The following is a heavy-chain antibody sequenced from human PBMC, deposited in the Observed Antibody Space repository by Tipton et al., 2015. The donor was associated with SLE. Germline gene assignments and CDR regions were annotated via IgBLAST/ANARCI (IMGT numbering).Heavy chain of an antibody. D-gene: IGHD1-26*01. V-gene: IGHV4-61*05. CDR2: IYYSGST. Sequence: TLSLTCTVSGGSISSSSYYWGWIRQPPGKGLEWIGYIYYSGSTNYNPSLKSRVTISVDTSKNQFSLKLSSVTAADTAVYYCARVPSGSYYLEDYYGMDVWGQGTTVTVSS. CDR3: ARVPSGSYYLEDYYGMDV. CDR1: GGSISSSSYY. J-gene: IGHJ6*02.